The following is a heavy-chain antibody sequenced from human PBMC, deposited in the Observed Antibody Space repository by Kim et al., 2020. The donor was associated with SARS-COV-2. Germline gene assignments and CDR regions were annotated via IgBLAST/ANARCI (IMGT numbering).Heavy chain of an antibody. Sequence: ASVKVSCKASGYTFTSYGISWVRQAPGQGLEWMGWISAYNGNTNYAQKLQGRVTMTTDTSTSTAYMELRSLRSDDTAVYYCARSFGYSSPRPPYYFDYWGQGTLVTVSS. CDR1: GYTFTSYG. J-gene: IGHJ4*02. CDR2: ISAYNGNT. CDR3: ARSFGYSSPRPPYYFDY. V-gene: IGHV1-18*04. D-gene: IGHD6-13*01.